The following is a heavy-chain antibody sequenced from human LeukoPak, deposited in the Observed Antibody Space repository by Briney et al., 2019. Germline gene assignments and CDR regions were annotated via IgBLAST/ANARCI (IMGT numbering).Heavy chain of an antibody. CDR3: ARGSIVLMVYAFFDY. CDR1: GYTFTGYY. D-gene: IGHD2-8*01. CDR2: INPNSGGT. Sequence: GASVKVSCKASGYTFTGYYMHWVRQAPGQGPEWMGWINPNSGGTNYAQKFQGRVTMTRDTSISTAYMELSRLRSDDTAVYYCARGSIVLMVYAFFDYLGQGTLGTGSS. J-gene: IGHJ4*02. V-gene: IGHV1-2*02.